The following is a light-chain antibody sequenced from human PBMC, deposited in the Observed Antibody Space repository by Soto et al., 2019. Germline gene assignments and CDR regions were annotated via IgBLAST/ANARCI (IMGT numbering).Light chain of an antibody. CDR3: LSYTSAHTRV. V-gene: IGLV2-14*01. CDR1: SSDVGGYKF. J-gene: IGLJ3*02. CDR2: EVN. Sequence: QSALTQPASVSASPGQSITISCTGTSSDVGGYKFVSWYQHHPGKAPKLMIYEVNNRPSGVSNRFSGSKSGNTASLPISGLQPEDEADYYCLSYTSAHTRVFGGGTKLTVL.